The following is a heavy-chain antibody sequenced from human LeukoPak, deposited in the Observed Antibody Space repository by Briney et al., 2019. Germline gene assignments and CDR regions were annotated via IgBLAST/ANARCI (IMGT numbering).Heavy chain of an antibody. Sequence: GASVKVSCKASGGTFNNYAVTWVRQAPGQGLEWMGGIMPIFGTPNYKQNFQGRVTITTDESTSTAYMELSSLRSEDTAVYYCARDYGDYAGRGDLIWYFDLWGRGTLVTVSS. J-gene: IGHJ2*01. CDR2: IMPIFGTP. CDR3: ARDYGDYAGRGDLIWYFDL. CDR1: GGTFNNYA. D-gene: IGHD4-17*01. V-gene: IGHV1-69*05.